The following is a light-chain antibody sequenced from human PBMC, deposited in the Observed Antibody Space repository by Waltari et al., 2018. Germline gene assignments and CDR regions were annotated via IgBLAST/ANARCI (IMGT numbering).Light chain of an antibody. CDR1: QSVSSY. CDR3: LQRSGWPWT. CDR2: DAS. J-gene: IGKJ1*01. V-gene: IGKV3-11*01. Sequence: EIVLTQSPATLSLSPGERATLSCRSSQSVSSYLAWYQQKVGQAPRLLIYDASNRASGIPARFSGSGSGTDFTFTISSLEPEDFAVYYCLQRSGWPWTFGQGTKVEIK.